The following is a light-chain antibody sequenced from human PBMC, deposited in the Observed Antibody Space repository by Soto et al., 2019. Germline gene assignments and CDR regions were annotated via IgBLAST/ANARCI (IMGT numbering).Light chain of an antibody. J-gene: IGKJ1*01. CDR2: GAS. V-gene: IGKV3-20*01. Sequence: GRLIFSKGERATFSCRASQSVSSSSLAWYQQKRGQAPRLLIYGASSRATGIPNRFSGSGSGTDFTLTISRLEPEDFAVYYCQQYGNSPQTFGQGTKADIK. CDR3: QQYGNSPQT. CDR1: QSVSSSS.